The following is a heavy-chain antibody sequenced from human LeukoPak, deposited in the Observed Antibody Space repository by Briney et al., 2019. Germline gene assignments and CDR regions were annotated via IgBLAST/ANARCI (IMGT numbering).Heavy chain of an antibody. J-gene: IGHJ6*02. CDR1: GFTFNNAW. CDR2: IKSKIDGGTT. CDR3: TTDREYCSGGSCYQNYYYYGMDV. Sequence: GGSLRLSYAASGFTFNNAWMSWVRQAPGKGLEWVGLIKSKIDGGTTDYAAPVKGRFSISRDDSKTTLYLQMNSLKTEDTAVYYCTTDREYCSGGSCYQNYYYYGMDVWGQGATVTVSS. V-gene: IGHV3-15*01. D-gene: IGHD2-15*01.